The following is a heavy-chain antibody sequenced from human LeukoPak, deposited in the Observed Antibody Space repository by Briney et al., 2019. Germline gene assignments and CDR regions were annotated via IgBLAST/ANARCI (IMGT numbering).Heavy chain of an antibody. CDR1: GGSISSGSYY. D-gene: IGHD1-26*01. CDR3: ARTSSGSYDY. Sequence: SETPSLTCTVSGGSISSGSYYWSWIRQPAGKGLEWIGRIYTSGSTNYNPSLKSRVTISVDTSKNQFSLKLSSVTAADTAVYYCARTSSGSYDYWGQGTLVTVSS. CDR2: IYTSGST. J-gene: IGHJ4*02. V-gene: IGHV4-61*02.